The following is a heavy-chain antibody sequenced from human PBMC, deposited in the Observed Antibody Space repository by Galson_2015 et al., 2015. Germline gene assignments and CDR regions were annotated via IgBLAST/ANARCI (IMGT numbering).Heavy chain of an antibody. V-gene: IGHV3-23*01. Sequence: SLRLSCAASGFSFSGYAMSWVRQAPGKGLEWVSLTTASGGNTYYADSVKGRFTISRDNSKNTLYLQMNSLRAEDTAIYYCAKDSTSHAFDYWGQGTLVTVSS. D-gene: IGHD2/OR15-2a*01. CDR3: AKDSTSHAFDY. J-gene: IGHJ4*02. CDR2: TTASGGNT. CDR1: GFSFSGYA.